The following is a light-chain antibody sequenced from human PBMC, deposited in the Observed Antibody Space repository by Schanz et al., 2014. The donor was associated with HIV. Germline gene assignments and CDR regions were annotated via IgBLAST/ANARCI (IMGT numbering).Light chain of an antibody. J-gene: IGKJ5*01. CDR1: QRLSSSY. CDR3: QQYNNWPT. Sequence: EIVLTQSPGSLSLSPGGRATLSCGASQRLSSSYLAWYQQKRDQPPRLVIHGASTRATGIPARFSGSGSGTEFTLTISSLQSEDFAVYYCQQYNNWPTFGQGTRLEIK. CDR2: GAS. V-gene: IGKV3-15*01.